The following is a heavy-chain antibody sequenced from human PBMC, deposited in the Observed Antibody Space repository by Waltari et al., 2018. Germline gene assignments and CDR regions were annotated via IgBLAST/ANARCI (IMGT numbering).Heavy chain of an antibody. CDR3: ARDRYCSGGSCYFGFDY. CDR2: INPNSGGT. CDR1: GYTFTGYY. V-gene: IGHV1-2*04. J-gene: IGHJ4*02. D-gene: IGHD2-15*01. Sequence: QVQLVQSGAEVKKPGASVKVSCKASGYTFTGYYMHWVRQAPGQGLEWMGWINPNSGGTNYAQKLQGWVTMTRDTSISTAYRELSRLRSDDTAVYYCARDRYCSGGSCYFGFDYWGQGTLVTVSS.